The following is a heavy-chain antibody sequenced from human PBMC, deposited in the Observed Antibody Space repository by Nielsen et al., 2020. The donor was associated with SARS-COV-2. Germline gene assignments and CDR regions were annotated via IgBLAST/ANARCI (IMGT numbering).Heavy chain of an antibody. CDR3: ASSADFWSGYPDY. D-gene: IGHD3-3*01. CDR1: GGSFSGYY. Sequence: GSLRLSCAVSGGSFSGYYWSWIRQPPGKGLEWIGYIYYSGSTNYNPSLKSRVTISVDTSKNQFSLKLSSVTAADTAVYYCASSADFWSGYPDYWGQGTLVTVSS. J-gene: IGHJ4*02. V-gene: IGHV4-59*13. CDR2: IYYSGST.